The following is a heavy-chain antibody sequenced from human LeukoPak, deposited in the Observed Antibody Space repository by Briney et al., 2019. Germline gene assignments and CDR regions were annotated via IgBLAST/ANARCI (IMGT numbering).Heavy chain of an antibody. CDR1: GGSFSGYY. CDR2: TKSKTDGGTT. Sequence: ETLSLTCAVYGGSFSGYYWSWIRQPPGKGLEWVGRTKSKTDGGTTDYAAPVKGRFTISRDDSKNTLYLQMNSLKTEDTAVYYCTTDPQSNYYDSSGYYYVFDYWGQGTLVTVSS. CDR3: TTDPQSNYYDSSGYYYVFDY. J-gene: IGHJ4*02. D-gene: IGHD3-22*01. V-gene: IGHV3-15*01.